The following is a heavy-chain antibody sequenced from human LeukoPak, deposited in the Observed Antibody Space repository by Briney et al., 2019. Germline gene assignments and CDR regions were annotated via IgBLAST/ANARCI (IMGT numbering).Heavy chain of an antibody. CDR1: GFTFSSYG. J-gene: IGHJ4*02. CDR2: IWYGGSNK. V-gene: IGHV3-33*06. Sequence: GGSLRLSCAASGFTFSSYGMHWVRQAPGKGLEWVAVIWYGGSNKYYADSVKGRFTISRDNSKNTLYLQMNSLRAEDTAVYYCAKTRPLDSSSWSHGDYWGQGTLVTVSS. D-gene: IGHD6-13*01. CDR3: AKTRPLDSSSWSHGDY.